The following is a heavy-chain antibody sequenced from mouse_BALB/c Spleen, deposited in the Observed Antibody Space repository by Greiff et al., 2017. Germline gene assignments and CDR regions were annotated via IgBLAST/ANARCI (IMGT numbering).Heavy chain of an antibody. CDR3: ARWDYYGRRGYIDV. D-gene: IGHD1-1*01. J-gene: IGHJ1*01. CDR1: GDSITSVY. CDR2: ISYSGST. Sequence: VQLTESGPRLVKPSQTLSLTCSVTGDSITSVYWNWIRQFPGNKLEYMGYISYSGSTYYNPSLKSRISIPRDTSKNQYYLQLNSVTTEDTATYYCARWDYYGRRGYIDVGGAGTTGTVAS. V-gene: IGHV3-8*02.